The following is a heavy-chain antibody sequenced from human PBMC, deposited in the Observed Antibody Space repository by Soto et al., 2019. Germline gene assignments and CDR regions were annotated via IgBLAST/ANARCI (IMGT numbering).Heavy chain of an antibody. Sequence: QVQLQESGPGLVKPSETLSLTCTVSGSSFSNYYWSWIRQSPGKGLEWIGYIYDSGTTSYDPSLKSRVTISLDTSKSQCSLRLSSVTAADTAVYYCARGRGQALAGLSHYYGMDVWGQGTTVTVSS. V-gene: IGHV4-59*01. CDR3: ARGRGQALAGLSHYYGMDV. CDR2: IYDSGTT. CDR1: GSSFSNYY. D-gene: IGHD6-19*01. J-gene: IGHJ6*02.